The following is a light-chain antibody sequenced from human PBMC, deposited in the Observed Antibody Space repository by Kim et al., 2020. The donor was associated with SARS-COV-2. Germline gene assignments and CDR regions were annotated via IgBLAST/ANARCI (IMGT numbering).Light chain of an antibody. CDR2: GAS. V-gene: IGKV3-20*01. CDR1: QSVSSTA. Sequence: PREGTTPSCRARQSVSSTAVAWYQPKPGLAPRLVTYGASSRAAGMPYRLSGSGVGTEFTLTISRLEPDEFAVYCCQENGSVPQMTFGEGTPLGI. CDR3: QENGSVPQMT. J-gene: IGKJ5*01.